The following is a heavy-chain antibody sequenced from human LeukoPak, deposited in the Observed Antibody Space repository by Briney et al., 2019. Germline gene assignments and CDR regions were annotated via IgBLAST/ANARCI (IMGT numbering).Heavy chain of an antibody. J-gene: IGHJ4*02. CDR2: INHSGST. D-gene: IGHD3-16*02. CDR3: ARVKSVVGYDYVWGGYRYSSYFDY. V-gene: IGHV4-34*01. Sequence: SETLSLTCAVYGGSFSGYYWSWIRQPPGKGLEWIGEINHSGSTNYNPSLKSRVTISVDTSKNQFSLKLSSVTAADTAVYYCARVKSVVGYDYVWGGYRYSSYFDYWGQGTLVTVSS. CDR1: GGSFSGYY.